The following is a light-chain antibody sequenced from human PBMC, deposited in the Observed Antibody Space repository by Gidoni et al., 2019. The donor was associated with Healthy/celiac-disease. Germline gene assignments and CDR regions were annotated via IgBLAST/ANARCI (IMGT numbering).Light chain of an antibody. Sequence: EIVLTQSPATLSLSPGERATLSCRASQSVSSYLAWYQQKPGQAPRLLIYDASNRATGIPARFSGSGSGTDFTLTISSLEPEDFAVYYWQQRSNWPRVTFGQXTRLEIK. J-gene: IGKJ5*01. CDR2: DAS. CDR1: QSVSSY. CDR3: QQRSNWPRVT. V-gene: IGKV3-11*01.